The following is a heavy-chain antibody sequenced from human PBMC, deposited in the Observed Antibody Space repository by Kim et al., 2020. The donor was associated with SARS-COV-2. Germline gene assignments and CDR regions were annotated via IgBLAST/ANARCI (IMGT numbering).Heavy chain of an antibody. CDR1: GFTFSSYG. Sequence: GGSLRLSCAASGFTFSSYGMHWVRQAPGKGLEWVAVIWYDGSNKYYADSVKGRFTISRDNSKNTLYLQMNSLRAEDTAVYYCARGELGSGSYPIDDYYYYYGMDVWGQGTTVTVSS. CDR3: ARGELGSGSYPIDDYYYYYGMDV. V-gene: IGHV3-33*01. J-gene: IGHJ6*02. D-gene: IGHD3-10*01. CDR2: IWYDGSNK.